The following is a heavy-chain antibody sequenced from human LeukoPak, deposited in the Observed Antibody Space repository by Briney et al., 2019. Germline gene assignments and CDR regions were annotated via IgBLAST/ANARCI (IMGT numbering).Heavy chain of an antibody. Sequence: GGSLRLSCAASGFTFSSYAMRWVRQAPGKGLEWVAVISYDGSNKYYADSVKGRFTISRDNSKNTLYLQMNSLRAEDTAVYYCARTYDSSGYYYEFFDYWGQGTLVTVSS. CDR3: ARTYDSSGYYYEFFDY. CDR1: GFTFSSYA. V-gene: IGHV3-30*04. D-gene: IGHD3-22*01. J-gene: IGHJ4*02. CDR2: ISYDGSNK.